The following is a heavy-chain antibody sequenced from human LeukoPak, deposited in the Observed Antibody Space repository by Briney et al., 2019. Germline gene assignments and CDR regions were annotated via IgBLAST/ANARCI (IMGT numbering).Heavy chain of an antibody. CDR2: IIPILGIA. CDR3: AKGNNIVVVPAAINRRTDYSYGMDV. J-gene: IGHJ6*02. D-gene: IGHD2-2*01. V-gene: IGHV1-69*04. CDR1: GGTFSSYA. Sequence: GASVKVSCKASGGTFSSYAISWVRQAPGQGLEWMGRIIPILGIANYAQKFQGRVTITADKSTSTAYMELRSLRSEDRAVYYCAKGNNIVVVPAAINRRTDYSYGMDVWGQGTTVTVSS.